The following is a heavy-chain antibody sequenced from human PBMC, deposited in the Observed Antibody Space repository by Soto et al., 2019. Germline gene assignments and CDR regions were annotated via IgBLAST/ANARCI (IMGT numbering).Heavy chain of an antibody. CDR3: FLSTIFELPGDYYYYYGMDV. Sequence: QVQLVQSGAEVKKPGSSVKVSCKASGGTFSSYAISWVRQAPGQGLEWMGGIIPIFGTANYAQKFQGRVTITADKSTSTAYMELSSLRSEDTAVYYCFLSTIFELPGDYYYYYGMDVWGQGTTVTVSS. CDR2: IIPIFGTA. CDR1: GGTFSSYA. V-gene: IGHV1-69*06. D-gene: IGHD3-3*01. J-gene: IGHJ6*02.